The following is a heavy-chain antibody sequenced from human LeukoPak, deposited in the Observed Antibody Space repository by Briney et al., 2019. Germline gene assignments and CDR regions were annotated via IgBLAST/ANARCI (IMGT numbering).Heavy chain of an antibody. CDR3: ARDYGDLPARVPYFDY. Sequence: PGGSLRLSCAASGFTFSSYSMNWVRQAPGKGLEWVSYISSSSSMIYYADSVKGRLTISRDNAKNSLYLQMKSLRDEDTAIYYCARDYGDLPARVPYFDYWGQGTLVTVSS. CDR2: ISSSSSMI. CDR1: GFTFSSYS. V-gene: IGHV3-48*02. J-gene: IGHJ4*02. D-gene: IGHD4-17*01.